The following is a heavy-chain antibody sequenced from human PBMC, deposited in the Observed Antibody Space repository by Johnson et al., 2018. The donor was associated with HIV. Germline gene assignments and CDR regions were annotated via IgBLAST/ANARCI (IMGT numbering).Heavy chain of an antibody. J-gene: IGHJ3*02. V-gene: IGHV3-7*01. CDR2: IKQDGSEK. Sequence: MLLVESGGGLVQPGGSLRLSCAASGFTFSNYWMSWVRQAPGKGLEWVANIKQDGSEKYYVDSVKGRFTISRDHAKNSLYLQMNSLRAEDTAVYYCARDNGDTIFGVVIREGAFDIWGQGTMVTVSS. D-gene: IGHD3-3*01. CDR3: ARDNGDTIFGVVIREGAFDI. CDR1: GFTFSNYW.